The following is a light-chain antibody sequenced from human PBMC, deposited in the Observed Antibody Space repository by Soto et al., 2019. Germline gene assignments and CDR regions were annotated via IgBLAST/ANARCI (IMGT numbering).Light chain of an antibody. CDR1: SSDVGGYHY. V-gene: IGLV2-11*01. Sequence: QTVLTQPRSVSGSPGQSVTLSCTGTSSDVGGYHYVSWYQHHPGKAPKIIIYDVNKRPSGVPDRFSGSKSGNTASLTISGLQTEDEADYYCCSYPGSNTLVFGGGTKLTVL. CDR3: CSYPGSNTLV. CDR2: DVN. J-gene: IGLJ2*01.